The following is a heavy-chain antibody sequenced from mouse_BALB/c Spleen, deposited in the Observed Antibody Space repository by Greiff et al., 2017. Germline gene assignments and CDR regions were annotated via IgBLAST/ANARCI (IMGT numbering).Heavy chain of an antibody. CDR2: ISYSGST. Sequence: EVMLVESGPGLVKPSQSLSLTCTVTGYSITSDYAWNWIRQFPGNKLEWMGYISYSGSTSYNPSLKSRISITRDTSKNQFFLQLNSVTTEDTATYYCARSPDGLWYFDVWGAGTTVTVSS. J-gene: IGHJ1*01. V-gene: IGHV3-2*02. CDR3: ARSPDGLWYFDV. D-gene: IGHD2-3*01. CDR1: GYSITSDYA.